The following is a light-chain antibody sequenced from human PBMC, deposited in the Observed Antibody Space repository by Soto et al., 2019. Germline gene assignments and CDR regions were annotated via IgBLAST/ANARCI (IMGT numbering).Light chain of an antibody. J-gene: IGKJ3*01. CDR2: DAS. CDR3: QQRSHWPPLFT. CDR1: QSVSSY. Sequence: EIVLTQSPATLSLSPGERATLSCRASQSVSSYLAWYQQKPGQAPRLLIYDASNRATGIPARFSGSGSGTDFTLTIISLEPEDFAVYYCQQRSHWPPLFTFGPGTKVDIK. V-gene: IGKV3-11*01.